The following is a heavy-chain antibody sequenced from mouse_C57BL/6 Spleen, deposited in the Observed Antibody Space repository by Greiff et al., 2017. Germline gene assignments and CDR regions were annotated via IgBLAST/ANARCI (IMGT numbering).Heavy chain of an antibody. Sequence: EVQRVESGGGLVKPGGSLKLSCAASGFTFSSYTMSWVRQTPEKRLEWVATISGGGGNTYYPDSVKGRFTISRDNAKNTLYLQMSSLRSEDTALYYCARRASITTVVALAYWGQGTLVTVSA. V-gene: IGHV5-9*01. D-gene: IGHD1-1*01. CDR1: GFTFSSYT. J-gene: IGHJ3*01. CDR3: ARRASITTVVALAY. CDR2: ISGGGGNT.